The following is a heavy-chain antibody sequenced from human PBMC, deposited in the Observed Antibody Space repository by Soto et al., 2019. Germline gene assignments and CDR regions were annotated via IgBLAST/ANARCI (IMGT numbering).Heavy chain of an antibody. CDR2: IIPIFGTA. D-gene: IGHD3-22*01. CDR3: ARDRAYDSSGYYRESNWFDR. Sequence: ASVKVSCKAPGGTFSSYAISKVPQAPGQGLEWMGGIIPIFGTANYAQKFQGRVTITADESTSTAYMELSSLRSEDTAVYYCARDRAYDSSGYYRESNWFDRWGQGTLVAVSS. CDR1: GGTFSSYA. J-gene: IGHJ5*02. V-gene: IGHV1-69*13.